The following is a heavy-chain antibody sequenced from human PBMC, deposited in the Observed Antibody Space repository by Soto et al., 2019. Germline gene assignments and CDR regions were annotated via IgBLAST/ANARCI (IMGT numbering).Heavy chain of an antibody. V-gene: IGHV1-69*13. Sequence: SVKFSCEASGGTFSSYAISWLRQAPGQGLEWMGVIIPIFGKANYAQKLQGRVTITADESTSTAYMELSSLRSEDTAVYYCARVMAVGATKRYYYYYGMDVWGQGTTVTVSS. CDR2: IIPIFGKA. J-gene: IGHJ6*02. D-gene: IGHD1-26*01. CDR1: GGTFSSYA. CDR3: ARVMAVGATKRYYYYYGMDV.